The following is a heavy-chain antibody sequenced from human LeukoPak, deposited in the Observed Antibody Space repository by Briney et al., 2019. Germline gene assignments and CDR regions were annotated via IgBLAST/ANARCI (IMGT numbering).Heavy chain of an antibody. V-gene: IGHV4-4*07. CDR2: IRTDGTT. J-gene: IGHJ6*03. CDR3: ARSTGFYTTYYVDV. CDR1: GDSMGNFY. Sequence: SETLSLTCSVSGDSMGNFYWNWLRQPAGKGLEWIGRIRTDGTTYANPSFESAVTMSVDTSNNHISLRLSSATAADTAVYYCARSTGFYTTYYVDVWGKGTTVTVSS. D-gene: IGHD3-22*01.